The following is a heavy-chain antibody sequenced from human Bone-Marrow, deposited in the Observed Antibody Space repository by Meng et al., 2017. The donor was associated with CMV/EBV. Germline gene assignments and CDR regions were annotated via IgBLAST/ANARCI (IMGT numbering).Heavy chain of an antibody. Sequence: SVKVSCKASGGTFSSYAISWVRQAPGQGLEWMGGIIPILGIANYAQKFQGRVTITADKSTSTAYMELSSLRSEDTAVYYCARVMVEARGIDGFDIWGQGTMVTVSS. D-gene: IGHD2-15*01. CDR2: IIPILGIA. CDR3: ARVMVEARGIDGFDI. J-gene: IGHJ3*02. CDR1: GGTFSSYA. V-gene: IGHV1-69*10.